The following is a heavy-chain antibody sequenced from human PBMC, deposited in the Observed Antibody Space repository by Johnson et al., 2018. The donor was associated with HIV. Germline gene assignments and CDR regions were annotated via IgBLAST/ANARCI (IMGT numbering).Heavy chain of an antibody. Sequence: VQLVESGGGVVQPGGSLRLSCVASGFTVSSSYMSWVRQAPGKGLEWVSVIYSDGSTYYADSVKGRFSISRDNSKNTLYLQMNSLRAEDTAVYYCARASDAFDIWGQGTMVTVSS. CDR1: GFTVSSSY. CDR3: ARASDAFDI. CDR2: IYSDGST. J-gene: IGHJ3*02. V-gene: IGHV3-66*01.